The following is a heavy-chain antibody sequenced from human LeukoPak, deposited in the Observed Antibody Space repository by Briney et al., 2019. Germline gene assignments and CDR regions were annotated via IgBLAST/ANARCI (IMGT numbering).Heavy chain of an antibody. CDR3: ARRRHNFDFYDV. V-gene: IGHV4-39*01. D-gene: IGHD3/OR15-3a*01. CDR1: GDSVISNIYW. CDR2: TFYTGRT. J-gene: IGHJ3*01. Sequence: SETLSLTCTVSGDSVISNIYWWDWVRLPPGKGLEWIGATFYTGRTFYSPSLKSRVTISVDTSKNQFSLDLSSATAADTAVYYCARRRHNFDFYDVWGQGTRVTVSS.